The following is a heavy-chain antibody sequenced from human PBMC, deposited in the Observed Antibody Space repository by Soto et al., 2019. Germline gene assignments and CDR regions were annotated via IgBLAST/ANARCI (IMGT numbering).Heavy chain of an antibody. CDR2: IYTSGST. D-gene: IGHD2-21*02. J-gene: IGHJ3*02. Sequence: SETLSLTCTVSGGSISSYYWSWIRQPAGKGLEWIGRIYTSGSTNYNPSLKSRVTMSVDTSKNQFSLKLSSVTAADTAVYYCARDPYCGGDCYWAFDIWGQGTMVTVSS. CDR3: ARDPYCGGDCYWAFDI. CDR1: GGSISSYY. V-gene: IGHV4-4*07.